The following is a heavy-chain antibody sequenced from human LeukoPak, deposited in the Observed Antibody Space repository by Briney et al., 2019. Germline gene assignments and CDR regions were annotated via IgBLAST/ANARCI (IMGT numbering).Heavy chain of an antibody. CDR1: GFTFSTYW. CDR2: ISSDGSST. J-gene: IGHJ4*02. D-gene: IGHD4-17*01. V-gene: IGHV3-74*01. CDR3: ARDYGEGGYYFDY. Sequence: GGSLRLSCAASGFTFSTYWMHWVRQAPGKGLVWLSRISSDGSSTHYADSVKGRFTISRDNAKNTLYLQMNSLRAEDTAVYYCARDYGEGGYYFDYWGQGTLVTVSS.